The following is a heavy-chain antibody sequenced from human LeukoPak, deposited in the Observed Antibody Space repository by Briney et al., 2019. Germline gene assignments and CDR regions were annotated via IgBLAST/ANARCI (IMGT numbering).Heavy chain of an antibody. J-gene: IGHJ6*03. CDR1: GGSISSYY. V-gene: IGHV4-59*01. CDR3: ARVQYCSGGSCYPNYYYYMDV. CDR2: IYYSGST. Sequence: SETLSLTCTVSGGSISSYYWSWIRQPPGKGLEWIGYIYYSGSTYYNPSLKSRVTISVDTSKNQFSLKLSSVTAADTAVYYCARVQYCSGGSCYPNYYYYMDVWGKGTTVTVSS. D-gene: IGHD2-15*01.